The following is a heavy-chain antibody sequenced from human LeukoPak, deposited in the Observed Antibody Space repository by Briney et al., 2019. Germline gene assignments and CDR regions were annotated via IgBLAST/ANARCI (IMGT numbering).Heavy chain of an antibody. V-gene: IGHV3-30*03. CDR2: ISYDGSNK. J-gene: IGHJ4*02. CDR3: AGGMERGYEDY. CDR1: GFTFSSYG. D-gene: IGHD2-2*01. Sequence: GGSLRLSCAASGFTFSSYGMHWVRQAPGKGLEWVAVISYDGSNKYYADSAKGRFTISRDNSKNTLYLQMNSLRAEDTAVYYCAGGMERGYEDYWGQGTLVTVSS.